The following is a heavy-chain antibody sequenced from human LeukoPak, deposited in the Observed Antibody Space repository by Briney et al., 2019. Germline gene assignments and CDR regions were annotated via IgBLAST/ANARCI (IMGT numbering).Heavy chain of an antibody. CDR3: ARTGYSSGWYYYYYYMDV. D-gene: IGHD6-19*01. Sequence: ASVKVSCKASGYTFTSYGISWVRQAPGQGLEWMGWISAYNGNTNYAQKLQGRVTMTTDTSTSTTYMELRSLRSDDTAVYYCARTGYSSGWYYYYYYMDVWGKGTTVTISS. V-gene: IGHV1-18*01. CDR1: GYTFTSYG. J-gene: IGHJ6*03. CDR2: ISAYNGNT.